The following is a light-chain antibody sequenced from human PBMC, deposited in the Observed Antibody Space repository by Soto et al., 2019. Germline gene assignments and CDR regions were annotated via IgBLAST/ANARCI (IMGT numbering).Light chain of an antibody. J-gene: IGKJ2*01. V-gene: IGKV1-39*01. CDR3: QQSYRTPST. CDR2: AAS. CDR1: QGISTY. Sequence: DIQMTQSPSSLSASVGDRVTITCRASQGISTYLIWYQQRQGKAPKLLMYAASNLVSGVPSRFSGSGSGTEFTLTISSLQPEDFATYYCQQSYRTPSTFGQGTKLETK.